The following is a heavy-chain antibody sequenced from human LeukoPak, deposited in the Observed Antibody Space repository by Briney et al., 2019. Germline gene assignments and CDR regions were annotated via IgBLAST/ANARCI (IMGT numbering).Heavy chain of an antibody. CDR1: GFTFTNYA. CDR2: IGVGGTKT. CDR3: VKDWSAAH. D-gene: IGHD2-15*01. J-gene: IGHJ4*02. Sequence: GGSLRLSCAASGFTFTNYAMTWVRQATGKGLEWVSAIGVGGTKTHYADSVRGRFTISRDDSKKTLYLQMSSLRAEDTAVYYCVKDWSAAHWGQGTLVTVSS. V-gene: IGHV3-23*01.